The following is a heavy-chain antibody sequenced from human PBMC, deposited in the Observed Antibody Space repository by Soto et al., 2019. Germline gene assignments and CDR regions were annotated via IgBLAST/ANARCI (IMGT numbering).Heavy chain of an antibody. D-gene: IGHD1-1*01. CDR3: ARATGTLRSRNCDY. J-gene: IGHJ4*02. V-gene: IGHV4-31*03. Sequence: SETLSLTCSVSGGSISTVGHYWTWIRQPPGKGLEWIGSIYHTGSTYYSKSLRSRLTMSVDTSKSQFSLRLSSVTAAGTAVYYCARATGTLRSRNCDYWGQGSLVTVSS. CDR2: IYHTGST. CDR1: GGSISTVGHY.